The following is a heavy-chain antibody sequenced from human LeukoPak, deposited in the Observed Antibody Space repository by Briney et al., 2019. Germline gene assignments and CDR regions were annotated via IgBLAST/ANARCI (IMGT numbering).Heavy chain of an antibody. D-gene: IGHD6-13*01. CDR2: IWYVASNR. Sequence: PGGSLRLSCAASGFTFSSYDMHWVRQAPGKGLEWVAVIWYVASNRYYAASVKGRMTISTDNSKNTIYLQMNSLRAEDTAVYFCARDLAAAATRFDPWGQGTLVTVSS. CDR1: GFTFSSYD. V-gene: IGHV3-33*01. CDR3: ARDLAAAATRFDP. J-gene: IGHJ5*02.